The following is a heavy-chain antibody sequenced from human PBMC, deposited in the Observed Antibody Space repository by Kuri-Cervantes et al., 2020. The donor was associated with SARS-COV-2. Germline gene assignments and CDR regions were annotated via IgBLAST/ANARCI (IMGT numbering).Heavy chain of an antibody. CDR1: GYTFTGYY. Sequence: ASVNVSCKASGYTFTGYYMHWVRQAPGQGLERMGWINPNSGGTNYAQKFQGRVTMTRDTSISTAYMELSRLRSDDTAVYYCALGYWGSGYPRYYYFMDVWGKGTTVTVSS. D-gene: IGHD3-22*01. CDR2: INPNSGGT. J-gene: IGHJ6*03. CDR3: ALGYWGSGYPRYYYFMDV. V-gene: IGHV1-2*02.